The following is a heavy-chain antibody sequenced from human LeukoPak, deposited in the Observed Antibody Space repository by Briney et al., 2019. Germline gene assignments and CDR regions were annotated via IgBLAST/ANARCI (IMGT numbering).Heavy chain of an antibody. J-gene: IGHJ3*02. V-gene: IGHV1-18*01. CDR1: GYTFTSYG. CDR2: ISAYNGNT. Sequence: GASVKVSCKASGYTFTSYGISWVRQAPGQGLEWMGWISAYNGNTNYAQKLQGRVTMTTDTSTSTAYMELRSLRSDDTAVYYCARVDCSSTSCYGPGAFDIWGQGTMVTVSS. CDR3: ARVDCSSTSCYGPGAFDI. D-gene: IGHD2-2*01.